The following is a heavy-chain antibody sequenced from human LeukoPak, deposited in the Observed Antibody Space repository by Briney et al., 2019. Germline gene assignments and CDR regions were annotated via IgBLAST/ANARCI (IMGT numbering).Heavy chain of an antibody. CDR3: ARARVVTAILDY. J-gene: IGHJ4*02. D-gene: IGHD2-21*02. Sequence: ASVKVSCKASGYTFTSYAMHWVRQAPGQRLEWMGWINAGNGNTKYSQKFQGRVTITRDTSASTAYMELSSLRSEDTAVYYCARARVVTAILDYWGQGTLVTVSS. V-gene: IGHV1-3*01. CDR1: GYTFTSYA. CDR2: INAGNGNT.